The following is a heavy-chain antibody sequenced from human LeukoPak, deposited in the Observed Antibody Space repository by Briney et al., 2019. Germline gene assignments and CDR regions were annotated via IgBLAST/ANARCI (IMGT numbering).Heavy chain of an antibody. CDR1: GGSFSGYY. CDR2: INHSGST. J-gene: IGHJ4*02. Sequence: PSETLSLTCAVYGGSFSGYYWSWIRQPPGKGLEWIGEINHSGSTNYNPSLKSRVTISVDTSKNQFSLKLSSVTAADTAVYYCAREGHCSSTSCRDYWGQGTLVTVSS. V-gene: IGHV4-34*01. CDR3: AREGHCSSTSCRDY. D-gene: IGHD2-2*01.